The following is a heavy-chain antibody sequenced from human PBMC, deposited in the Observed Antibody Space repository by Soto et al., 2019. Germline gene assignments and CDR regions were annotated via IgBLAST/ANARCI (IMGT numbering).Heavy chain of an antibody. CDR1: GFTFSSYA. J-gene: IGHJ4*02. V-gene: IGHV3-30*14. Sequence: PGGSLRLSCAASGFTFSSYAMHWVRQAPGKGLEWVAVISYDGSNKYYADSVKSRLTISKDTSKSQVVLTMTNMDPVDTATYYCARTGEPNSQNFDYWAQGTLVTVSS. CDR3: ARTGEPNSQNFDY. CDR2: ISYDGSNK. D-gene: IGHD3-10*01.